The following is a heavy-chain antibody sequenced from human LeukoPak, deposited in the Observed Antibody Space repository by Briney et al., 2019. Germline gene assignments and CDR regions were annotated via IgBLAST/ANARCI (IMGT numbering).Heavy chain of an antibody. V-gene: IGHV4-59*01. CDR2: IHYSGSA. CDR1: GGSISSDY. CDR3: ARAMSIAARLQTIFDY. D-gene: IGHD6-6*01. Sequence: SETLSLTCTVSGGSISSDYWSWIRQPPGKGLEWIGYIHYSGSANYKPPLKSRVIISVDKSKNQFSLRLSSVTAADTAVYYCARAMSIAARLQTIFDYWGQGTLVTVSS. J-gene: IGHJ4*02.